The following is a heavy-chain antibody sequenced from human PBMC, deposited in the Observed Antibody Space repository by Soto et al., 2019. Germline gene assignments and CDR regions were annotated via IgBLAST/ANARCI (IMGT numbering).Heavy chain of an antibody. CDR3: ARDIAYSGYRGFDY. CDR2: ISGNGGTK. CDR1: GFTFSSYA. D-gene: IGHD5-12*01. J-gene: IGHJ4*02. Sequence: PGGSLRLSCAASGFTFSSYAMTWVRQAPGKGLEWVSVISGNGGTKYYADSVKGRFTIARDNAKNSLYLQMNSLRAEDTAVYYCARDIAYSGYRGFDYWGQGTLVTVSS. V-gene: IGHV3-23*01.